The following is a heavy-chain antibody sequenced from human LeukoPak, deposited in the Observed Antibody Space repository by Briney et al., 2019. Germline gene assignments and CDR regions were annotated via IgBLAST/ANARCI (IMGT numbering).Heavy chain of an antibody. CDR2: ISDSGTTI. CDR1: GFTFSDYY. V-gene: IGHV3-11*01. D-gene: IGHD2-15*01. J-gene: IGHJ4*02. CDR3: ARVYIAEDF. Sequence: RPGGSLRLSCAASGFTFSDYYMSWIRQAPGKGLEWISYISDSGTTIYYADSVRGRFTISRDNAKNSLYLQMNSLRAEDTAVYYCARVYIAEDFWGQGTLVTISS.